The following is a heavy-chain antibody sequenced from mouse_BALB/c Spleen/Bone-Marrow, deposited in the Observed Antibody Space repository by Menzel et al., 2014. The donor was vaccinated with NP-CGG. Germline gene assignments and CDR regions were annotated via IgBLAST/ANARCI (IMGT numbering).Heavy chain of an antibody. CDR3: ALYYDYDVGY. D-gene: IGHD2-4*01. Sequence: EVQRVESGAELVKPGASVKLSCTASGFNIKDTYMHWVKQRPEQGLEWIGRIDPANGNTKYDPKLQGKATITADTSSNTAYLQLSSLTSEDTAVYYCALYYDYDVGYWGQGTTLTVSS. CDR1: GFNIKDTY. CDR2: IDPANGNT. J-gene: IGHJ2*01. V-gene: IGHV14-3*02.